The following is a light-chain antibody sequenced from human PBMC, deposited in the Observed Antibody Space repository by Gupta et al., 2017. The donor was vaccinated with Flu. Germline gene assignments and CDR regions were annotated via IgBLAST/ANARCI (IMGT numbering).Light chain of an antibody. V-gene: IGLV3-21*02. J-gene: IGLJ3*02. Sequence: VLTQSPSVSVAPGQTARIPCGGKNLELKGGHWYQQRPGQAHVWGDEDDDDRPSGITERFACSTSRKKDKPSLTVAAACYEADSECHVWGSDSALGVFGGGTKLIVL. CDR2: DDD. CDR1: NLELKG. CDR3: HVWGSDSALGV.